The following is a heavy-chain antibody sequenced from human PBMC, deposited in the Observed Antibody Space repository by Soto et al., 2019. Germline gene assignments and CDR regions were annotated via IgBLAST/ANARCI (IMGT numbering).Heavy chain of an antibody. CDR1: GYTFTSYY. Sequence: GASVNVSCKASGYTFTSYYMHWVRQAPGQGLEWMGIINPSGGSTSYAQKFQGRVTMTRDTSTSTVYMELSSLRSEDTAVYYCAREMLQSYYDSSGYAGMDVWGQGTTVTVSS. D-gene: IGHD3-22*01. V-gene: IGHV1-46*01. J-gene: IGHJ6*01. CDR2: INPSGGST. CDR3: AREMLQSYYDSSGYAGMDV.